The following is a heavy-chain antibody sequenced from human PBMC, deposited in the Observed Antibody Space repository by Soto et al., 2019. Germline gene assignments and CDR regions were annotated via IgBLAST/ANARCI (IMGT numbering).Heavy chain of an antibody. V-gene: IGHV1-69*06. CDR2: IIPIFGTP. CDR3: ARPATGARGYYYYGMDV. Sequence: QVQLVQSGAEVKKTGSSVKVSCTASGVTFSSYAISWVRQAPGQGLEWLGGIIPIFGTPNYAQKFQGRVTITADKSTSPAYMELSSLRSEDTAVYYCARPATGARGYYYYGMDVWGQGPTVTVSS. D-gene: IGHD6-25*01. J-gene: IGHJ6*02. CDR1: GVTFSSYA.